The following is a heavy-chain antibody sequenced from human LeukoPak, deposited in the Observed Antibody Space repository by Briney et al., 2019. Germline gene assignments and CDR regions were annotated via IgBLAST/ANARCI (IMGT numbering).Heavy chain of an antibody. V-gene: IGHV4-61*01. Sequence: SETLSLTCTVSGGSVSSGNYYWSWIRQPPGKGLDWIGYIYYSGSTNYNPSLKSRVTISVDTSKDQFSLQLNSVTPEDTAVYYCATGDQYFDYWGQGTLVTVSS. CDR2: IYYSGST. D-gene: IGHD7-27*01. CDR3: ATGDQYFDY. J-gene: IGHJ4*02. CDR1: GGSVSSGNYY.